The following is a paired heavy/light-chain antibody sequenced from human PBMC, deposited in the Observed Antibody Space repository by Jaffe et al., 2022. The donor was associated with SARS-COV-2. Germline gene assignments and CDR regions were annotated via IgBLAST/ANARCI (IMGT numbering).Light chain of an antibody. CDR3: QQYNSYPWT. CDR2: AAS. CDR1: QGISSW. V-gene: IGKV1D-16*01. Sequence: DIQMTQSPSSLSASVGDRVTITCRASQGISSWLAWYQQKPEKAPKSLIYAASSLQSGVPSRFSGSGSGTDFTLTISSLQPEDFATYYCQQYNSYPWTFGQGTKVEIK. J-gene: IGKJ1*01.
Heavy chain of an antibody. CDR2: IYPGDSDT. CDR1: GYSFTSYW. V-gene: IGHV5-51*01. J-gene: IGHJ5*02. CDR3: ARPMGYSSSWYKGDNWFDP. Sequence: EVQLVQSGAEVKKPGESLKISCKGSGYSFTSYWIGWVRQMPGKGLEWMGIIYPGDSDTRYSPSFQGQVTISADKSISTAYLQWSSLKASDTAMYYCARPMGYSSSWYKGDNWFDPWGQGTLVTVSS. D-gene: IGHD6-13*01.